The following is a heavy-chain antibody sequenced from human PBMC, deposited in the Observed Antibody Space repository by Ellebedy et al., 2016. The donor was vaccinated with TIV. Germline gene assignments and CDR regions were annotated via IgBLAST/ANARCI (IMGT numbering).Heavy chain of an antibody. CDR1: GFSFSYFA. J-gene: IGHJ6*02. V-gene: IGHV3-30*03. D-gene: IGHD2-21*02. CDR3: ARGGQHCIGDCPYGMDV. CDR2: ISDDGTED. Sequence: GESLKISXAASGFSFSYFAIDWVRLAPGRGLEWVAVISDDGTEDFYADSVKGRFTVTRDNSKNTLYLQMNNVRPEDTALYYCARGGQHCIGDCPYGMDVWGQGTAVTVSS.